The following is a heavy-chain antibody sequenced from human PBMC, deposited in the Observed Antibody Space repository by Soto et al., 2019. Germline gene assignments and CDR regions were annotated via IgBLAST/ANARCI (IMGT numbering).Heavy chain of an antibody. Sequence: PGVSLRLSCVASAFTFSSYAMHWVRQAPGKGLEWVAVISYDGDSKYCADSVKGRFTISRDKSKNTLFLQMNSLRDDDTAVYYCARAGWTGIYFFYYGMDVWGQGTTVTVSS. CDR1: AFTFSSYA. CDR2: ISYDGDSK. J-gene: IGHJ6*02. V-gene: IGHV3-30-3*01. D-gene: IGHD3-9*01. CDR3: ARAGWTGIYFFYYGMDV.